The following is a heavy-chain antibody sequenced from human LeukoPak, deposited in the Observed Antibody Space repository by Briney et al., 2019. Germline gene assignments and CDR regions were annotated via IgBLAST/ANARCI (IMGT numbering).Heavy chain of an antibody. CDR1: GYSITSISY. V-gene: IGHV4-4*07. CDR3: ARSGDILTGYYKDDAFDI. J-gene: IGHJ3*02. Sequence: SETLSLTCSVSGYSITSISYWGWIRQPAGKGLEWIGRIYTSGSTNYNPSLKSRVTMSVDTSKNQFSLKLSSVTAADTAVYYCARSGDILTGYYKDDAFDIWGQGTMVTVSS. D-gene: IGHD3-9*01. CDR2: IYTSGST.